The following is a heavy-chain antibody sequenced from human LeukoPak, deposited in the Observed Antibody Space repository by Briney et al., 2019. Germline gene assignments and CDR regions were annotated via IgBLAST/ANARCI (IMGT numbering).Heavy chain of an antibody. CDR3: ARDFAYKKFDY. Sequence: GGSLRLSCAASGLVFSGSWMNWVRQAPWKGLEWVDTINPDGNKKGVADSVRGRFTISRDDAENSLYLQMNSLRAEDTAVYYCARDFAYKKFDYWGQGTLVTVSS. V-gene: IGHV3-7*03. CDR2: INPDGNKK. D-gene: IGHD2-21*01. CDR1: GLVFSGSW. J-gene: IGHJ4*02.